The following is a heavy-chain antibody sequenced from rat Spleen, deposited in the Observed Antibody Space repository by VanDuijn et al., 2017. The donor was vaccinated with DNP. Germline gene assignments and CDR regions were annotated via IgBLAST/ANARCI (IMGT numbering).Heavy chain of an antibody. V-gene: IGHV5-46*01. J-gene: IGHJ1*01. CDR3: TTDFERGY. CDR1: GFTFSSFP. Sequence: EVQLVESGGGLVQPGRSMKLSCAASGFTFSSFPMAWVRQAPKKGLEWVASISASGGSTSYRDSVKGRFTISRDNAKSTLYLQMDSLRSEDTATYYCTTDFERGYWGPGTMVTVSS. D-gene: IGHD4-4*01. CDR2: ISASGGST.